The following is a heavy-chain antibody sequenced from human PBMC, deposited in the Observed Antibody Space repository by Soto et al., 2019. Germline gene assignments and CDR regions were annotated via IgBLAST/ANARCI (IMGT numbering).Heavy chain of an antibody. CDR3: ARHRTLSP. CDR1: GGSLSTYY. V-gene: IGHV4-59*08. CDR2: IYYSGNT. J-gene: IGHJ5*02. Sequence: SETLSLTCTVAGGSLSTYYWSWVRQPPGKGLEWIGYIYYSGNTNYNPSLKSRVTMSVDASKNQFSLKLRSVTAADTAVYYCARHRTLSPWGQGTLVTVSS.